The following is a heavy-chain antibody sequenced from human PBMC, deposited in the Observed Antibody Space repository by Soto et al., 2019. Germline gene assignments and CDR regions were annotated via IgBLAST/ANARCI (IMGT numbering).Heavy chain of an antibody. CDR1: SDSIAGENW. V-gene: IGHV4-4*02. D-gene: IGHD6-19*01. Sequence: QVQLQESGPGLVKPSETLSLTCTVSSDSIAGENWWSWVRQPPGLGLEWIGEVFHTGGTNYNPSLTSRVTMEVDKSKNQFSLNLSSATAADTAVYYCARVFSSGSGWMYYFDFWGQGTLVSVSS. CDR2: VFHTGGT. CDR3: ARVFSSGSGWMYYFDF. J-gene: IGHJ4*02.